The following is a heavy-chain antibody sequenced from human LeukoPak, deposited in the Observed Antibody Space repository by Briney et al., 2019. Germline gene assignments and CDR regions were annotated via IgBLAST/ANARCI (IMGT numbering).Heavy chain of an antibody. CDR3: AREKALRYFDWLLPDAFDI. D-gene: IGHD3-9*01. CDR2: INPNSGGT. CDR1: GYTFTGYY. J-gene: IGHJ3*02. V-gene: IGHV1-2*02. Sequence: ASVKVSCKASGYTFTGYYMHWVRQAPGQGLEWMGWINPNSGGTNYAQRFQGRVTMTRDTSISTAYMELSRLRSDDTAVYYCAREKALRYFDWLLPDAFDIWGQGTMVTVSS.